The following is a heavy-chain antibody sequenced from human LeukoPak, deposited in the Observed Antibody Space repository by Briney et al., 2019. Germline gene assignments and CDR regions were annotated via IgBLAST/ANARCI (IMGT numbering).Heavy chain of an antibody. V-gene: IGHV1-2*02. Sequence: ASVKVSCKASGYTFTSYDINWVRQAPGQGLEWMGWINPNSGGTNYAQKFQGRVTMTRDTSISTAYMELSRLRSDDTAVYYCARVGYCSGGSCYYYYYGMDVWGQGTTVTVSS. CDR2: INPNSGGT. CDR3: ARVGYCSGGSCYYYYYGMDV. J-gene: IGHJ6*02. D-gene: IGHD2-15*01. CDR1: GYTFTSYD.